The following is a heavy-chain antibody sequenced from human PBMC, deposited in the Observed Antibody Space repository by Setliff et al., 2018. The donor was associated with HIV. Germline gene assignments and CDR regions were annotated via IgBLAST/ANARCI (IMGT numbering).Heavy chain of an antibody. V-gene: IGHV1-8*02. CDR2: MNPKSGNS. D-gene: IGHD6-13*01. J-gene: IGHJ5*02. CDR3: ARVWRSSSWYITS. CDR1: GYTFSSHD. Sequence: ASVKVSCKASGYTFSSHDINWVRQATGQGLEWMGWMNPKSGNSGYAQKFQGRVTMTRDTSASTAYMELSSLRSEDTAVYYCARVWRSSSWYITSWGQGTLVTVSS.